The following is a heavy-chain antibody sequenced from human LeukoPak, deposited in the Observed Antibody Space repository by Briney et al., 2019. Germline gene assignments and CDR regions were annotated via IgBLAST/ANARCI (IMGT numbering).Heavy chain of an antibody. J-gene: IGHJ5*02. D-gene: IGHD3-10*01. V-gene: IGHV1-69*05. Sequence: SVKVSCKASGGTFSSYAISWVRQAPGQGLEWMGGIIPIFGTANYAQKFQGRVTITTDESTSTAYMELSSLRSGDTAVYYCARSTMVRGVIISFWFDPWGQGTLVTVSS. CDR1: GGTFSSYA. CDR2: IIPIFGTA. CDR3: ARSTMVRGVIISFWFDP.